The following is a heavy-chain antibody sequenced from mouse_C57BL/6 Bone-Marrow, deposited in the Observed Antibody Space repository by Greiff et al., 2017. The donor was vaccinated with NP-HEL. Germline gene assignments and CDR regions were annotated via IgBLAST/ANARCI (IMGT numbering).Heavy chain of an antibody. D-gene: IGHD1-1*01. J-gene: IGHJ2*01. Sequence: QVHVKQPGAELVRPGSSVKLSCKASGYTFTSYWMDWVKQRPGQGLEWIGNIYPSDSETHYNQKFKDKATLTVDKSSSTAYMQLSSLTSEDSAVYYCASATTESYYFDYWGKGTTRTVSS. CDR3: ASATTESYYFDY. CDR2: IYPSDSET. V-gene: IGHV1-61*01. CDR1: GYTFTSYW.